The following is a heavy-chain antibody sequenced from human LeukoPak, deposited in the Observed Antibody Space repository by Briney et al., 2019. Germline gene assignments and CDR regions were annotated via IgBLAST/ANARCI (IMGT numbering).Heavy chain of an antibody. Sequence: PGGSLRLSCAASGFTFSSYAMSWVRQAPGKGLEWVSAISGSGGSTYYGDSVKGRFTISRDNSKNTLYLQMNRLRAEDTAVYYCAKGMAGTTPHYFDYWGQGTLVTVSS. D-gene: IGHD1-7*01. V-gene: IGHV3-23*01. CDR2: ISGSGGST. CDR1: GFTFSSYA. CDR3: AKGMAGTTPHYFDY. J-gene: IGHJ4*02.